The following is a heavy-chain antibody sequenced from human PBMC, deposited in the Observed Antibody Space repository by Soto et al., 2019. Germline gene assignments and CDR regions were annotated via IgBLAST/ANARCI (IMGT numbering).Heavy chain of an antibody. J-gene: IGHJ5*02. CDR3: ARHHGPTTSENWFDP. CDR1: GYTFFTYD. Sequence: QVHLVQSGVEVKTPGASVKVSCQASGYTFFTYDITWLRQPPDQGFEGRGWISTYSGDTKYAQKFQGRVTMTTDTSTTTAYLELRSLRSDDTAVYYCARHHGPTTSENWFDPWGQGTLVTVSS. V-gene: IGHV1-18*01. D-gene: IGHD5-12*01. CDR2: ISTYSGDT.